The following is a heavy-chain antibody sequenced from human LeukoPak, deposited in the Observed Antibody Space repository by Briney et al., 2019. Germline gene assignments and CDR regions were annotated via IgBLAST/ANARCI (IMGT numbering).Heavy chain of an antibody. CDR3: ARGEVVPAAIHAFDI. V-gene: IGHV1-69*05. Sequence: GASVKVSCKASGGTFSSYAISWVRQAPGQGLEWMGGIIPIFGTANYAQKFQGRVTITTDESTSTAYMELSSLRSEDTAVYYCARGEVVPAAIHAFDIWGQGTTVTVSS. CDR2: IIPIFGTA. D-gene: IGHD2-2*02. CDR1: GGTFSSYA. J-gene: IGHJ3*02.